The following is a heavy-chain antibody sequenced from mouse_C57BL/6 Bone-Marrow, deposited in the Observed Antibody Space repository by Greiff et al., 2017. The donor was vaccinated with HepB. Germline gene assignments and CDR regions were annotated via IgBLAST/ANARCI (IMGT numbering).Heavy chain of an antibody. V-gene: IGHV7-1*01. CDR2: SRNKANDDTT. J-gene: IGHJ2*01. D-gene: IGHD2-3*01. CDR3: ARDAPDGYYPFDD. CDR1: GFTFSDFY. Sequence: EVKLVESGGGLVQSGRSLRLSCATSGFTFSDFYMEWVRQAPGKGLEWIAASRNKANDDTTEYSASVKGRFIVSRDTSQSILYLQMKALRAEDTAIYYCARDAPDGYYPFDDGGQGTTLTVSS.